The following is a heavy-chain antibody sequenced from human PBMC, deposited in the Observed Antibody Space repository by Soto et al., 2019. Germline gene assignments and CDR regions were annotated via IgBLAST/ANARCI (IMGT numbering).Heavy chain of an antibody. Sequence: ASVKVSCKASGYTFTSYGISWVRQAPGQGLEWMGWISAYNGNTNYAQKLQGRVTMTTDTSTSTAYMELRSLRSDDTAVYYCASITLYYYGSGINWFDPWGQGTLVTVSS. J-gene: IGHJ5*02. CDR2: ISAYNGNT. V-gene: IGHV1-18*01. D-gene: IGHD3-10*01. CDR3: ASITLYYYGSGINWFDP. CDR1: GYTFTSYG.